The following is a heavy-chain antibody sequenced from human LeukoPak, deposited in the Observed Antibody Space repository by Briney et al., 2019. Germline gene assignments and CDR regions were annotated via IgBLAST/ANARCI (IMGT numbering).Heavy chain of an antibody. V-gene: IGHV3-7*01. CDR2: IKQDGSEK. CDR1: GFTFSSYW. CDR3: ARDRGAGTWSWFDP. J-gene: IGHJ5*02. D-gene: IGHD6-19*01. Sequence: GGSLRLSCAASGFTFSSYWMSWVRQAPGKGLEWVANIKQDGSEKYYVDSVKGRFTISRDNAKNSLYLQMNSLRAEDTAVYYCARDRGAGTWSWFDPWGQGTLGTVSS.